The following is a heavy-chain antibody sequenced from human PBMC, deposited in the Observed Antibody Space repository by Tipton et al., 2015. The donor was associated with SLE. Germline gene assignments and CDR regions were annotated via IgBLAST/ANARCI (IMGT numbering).Heavy chain of an antibody. V-gene: IGHV3-30*18. J-gene: IGHJ4*02. D-gene: IGHD3-3*01. Sequence: RSLRLSCAASGFTFSSYWMHWVRQAPGKGLEWVAVISYDGSNKYYADSVKGRFTISRDNSKNTLYLQMNSLRAEDTAVYYCAKERNDFWSGYWGLFDYWGQGTLVTVSS. CDR3: AKERNDFWSGYWGLFDY. CDR2: ISYDGSNK. CDR1: GFTFSSYW.